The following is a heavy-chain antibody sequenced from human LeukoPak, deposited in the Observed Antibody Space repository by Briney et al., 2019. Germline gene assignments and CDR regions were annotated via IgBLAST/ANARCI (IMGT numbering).Heavy chain of an antibody. J-gene: IGHJ4*02. D-gene: IGHD3-9*01. V-gene: IGHV1-18*04. Sequence: GASVKVSCKASGYTFTSYGISWVRQAPGQGLEWMGWISAYNGNTNYAQKLQGRGTMTTDTSTSTAYMELRSLRSDDTAVYYCASTEGSRGYFDWPLFDYWGQGTLVTVSS. CDR2: ISAYNGNT. CDR3: ASTEGSRGYFDWPLFDY. CDR1: GYTFTSYG.